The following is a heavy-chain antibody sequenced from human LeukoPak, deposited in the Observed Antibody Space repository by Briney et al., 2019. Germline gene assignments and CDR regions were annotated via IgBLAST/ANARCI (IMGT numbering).Heavy chain of an antibody. V-gene: IGHV3-23*01. J-gene: IGHJ4*02. CDR3: AKDEWLVRRFDY. CDR2: ISGSGGST. D-gene: IGHD6-19*01. Sequence: GGSLRLPCAASGFTFSSYAMSWVRQAPGKGLEWVSAISGSGGSTYYADSVKGRFTISRDNSKNTLYLQMNSLRAEDTAVYYCAKDEWLVRRFDYWGQGTLVTVSS. CDR1: GFTFSSYA.